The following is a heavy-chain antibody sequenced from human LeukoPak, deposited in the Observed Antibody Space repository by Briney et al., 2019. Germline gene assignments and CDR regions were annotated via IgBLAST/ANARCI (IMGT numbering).Heavy chain of an antibody. V-gene: IGHV3-21*01. CDR1: GFTFSGYA. Sequence: GGSLRLSCAASGFTFSGYAMSWVRQAPGKGLEWVSSISSSSGYINYADSVKGRFTVSRDNAKNSLYLQMNSLRAEDTAVYYCARGIYDSSGYYYGLDVWGQGTTVTVSS. D-gene: IGHD3-22*01. CDR3: ARGIYDSSGYYYGLDV. J-gene: IGHJ6*02. CDR2: ISSSSGYI.